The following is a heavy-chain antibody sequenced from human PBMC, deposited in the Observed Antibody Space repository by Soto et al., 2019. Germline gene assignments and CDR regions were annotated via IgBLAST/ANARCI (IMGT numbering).Heavy chain of an antibody. D-gene: IGHD2-15*01. V-gene: IGHV4-34*01. Sequence: QVQLQQWGAGLLKPSETLSLTCAVSGGSFSAYYLTWIRQPPGRGLEWIGEIDHSGSTNYNPSIEGRVTMSIDTAKNRFSLNVTSVTAADTAVYYCVRGLRYSGMDVWGQGTTVTVS. J-gene: IGHJ6*02. CDR1: GGSFSAYY. CDR3: VRGLRYSGMDV. CDR2: IDHSGST.